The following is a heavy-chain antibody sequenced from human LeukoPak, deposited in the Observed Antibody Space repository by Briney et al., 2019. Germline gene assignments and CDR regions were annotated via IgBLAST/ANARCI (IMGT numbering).Heavy chain of an antibody. CDR3: AKSSRSRYSSSWGYYMDV. D-gene: IGHD6-13*01. V-gene: IGHV3-30*04. Sequence: GGSLRLSCAASGFTFSSYAMHWVRQAPGKGLEWVAVISYDGSNKYYADSVKGRFTISRDNSKNTLYLQMNSLRAEDTAVYYCAKSSRSRYSSSWGYYMDVWGKGTTVTISS. CDR1: GFTFSSYA. J-gene: IGHJ6*03. CDR2: ISYDGSNK.